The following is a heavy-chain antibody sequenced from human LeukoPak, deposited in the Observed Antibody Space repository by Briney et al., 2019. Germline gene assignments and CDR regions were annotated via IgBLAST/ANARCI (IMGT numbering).Heavy chain of an antibody. Sequence: GASVKVSCKASGYTFTDYYMHWVRQAPGQGLEWMGRINPNSGGTNYAQKFQGRVTMTRDTSISTAYMELSRLRSDDTAVYYCAASLGDYYDSSGYYYNYYMGVWGKGTTVTVSS. CDR1: GYTFTDYY. D-gene: IGHD3-22*01. CDR2: INPNSGGT. J-gene: IGHJ6*03. V-gene: IGHV1-2*06. CDR3: AASLGDYYDSSGYYYNYYMGV.